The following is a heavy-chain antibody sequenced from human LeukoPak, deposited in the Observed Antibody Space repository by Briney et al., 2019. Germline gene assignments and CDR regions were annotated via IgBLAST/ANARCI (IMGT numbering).Heavy chain of an antibody. CDR2: IIPIFGTA. Sequence: GASVNVSCKASGGTFSSYAISWVRQAPGQGLEWMGGIIPIFGTANYAQKFQGRVTITADESTSTAYMELSSLRSEDTAVYYCARLISGSHDYYYGMDVWGQGTTVTVSS. V-gene: IGHV1-69*13. D-gene: IGHD1-26*01. J-gene: IGHJ6*02. CDR1: GGTFSSYA. CDR3: ARLISGSHDYYYGMDV.